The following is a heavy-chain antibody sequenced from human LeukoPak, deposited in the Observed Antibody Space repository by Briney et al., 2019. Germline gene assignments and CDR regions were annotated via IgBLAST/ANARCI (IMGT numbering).Heavy chain of an antibody. CDR2: MNPNSGNT. Sequence: ASVKVSCKASGYTFTSYDINWVRQATGQGLEWMGWMNPNSGNTGYAQKFQGRVTMTRNTSISTAYMELSSLRSEDTAVYYCARDPMAYYYDSSGYQDLTNYYMDVWGKGTTVTVSS. J-gene: IGHJ6*03. CDR3: ARDPMAYYYDSSGYQDLTNYYMDV. V-gene: IGHV1-8*01. D-gene: IGHD3-22*01. CDR1: GYTFTSYD.